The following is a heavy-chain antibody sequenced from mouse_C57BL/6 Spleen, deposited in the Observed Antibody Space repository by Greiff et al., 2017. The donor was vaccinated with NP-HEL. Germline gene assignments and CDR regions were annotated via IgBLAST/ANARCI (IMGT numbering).Heavy chain of an antibody. CDR2: INPSTGGT. CDR3: ASRGYYFDY. J-gene: IGHJ2*01. CDR1: GYSFTGYY. Sequence: VQLQQSGPELVKPGASVKISCKASGYSFTGYYMNWVKQSPEKSLEWIGEINPSTGGTTYNQKFKAKATLTVDKSSSTAYMQLKSLTSEDSAVYYCASRGYYFDYWGQGTTLTVSS. V-gene: IGHV1-42*01.